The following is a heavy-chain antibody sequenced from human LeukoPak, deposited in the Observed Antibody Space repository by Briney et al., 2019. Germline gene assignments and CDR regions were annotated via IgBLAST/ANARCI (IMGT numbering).Heavy chain of an antibody. J-gene: IGHJ4*02. CDR1: GYSFTSYW. CDR3: QRPAYDILTGYPFDY. D-gene: IGHD3-9*01. CDR2: IYPGDSDT. V-gene: IGHV5-51*01. Sequence: GESLKISCKGSGYSFTSYWIGWVRQMPGKGLEWMGIIYPGDSDTRYSPSFQGQVTISADKSISTAYLQWSSLKASDTAIYYWQRPAYDILTGYPFDYWGQGTLVTVSP.